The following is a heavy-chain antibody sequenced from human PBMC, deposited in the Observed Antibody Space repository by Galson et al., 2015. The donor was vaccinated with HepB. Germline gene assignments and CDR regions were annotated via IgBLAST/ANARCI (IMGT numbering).Heavy chain of an antibody. V-gene: IGHV1-18*04. CDR1: GYTFTSYG. CDR3: ARDKEGCSGGSCNNWFDP. J-gene: IGHJ5*02. CDR2: ISAYNGNT. D-gene: IGHD2-15*01. Sequence: VSCKASGYTFTSYGISWVRQAPGQGLEWMGWISAYNGNTNYAQKLQGRVTMTTDTSTSTAYMELRSLRSDDTAVYYCARDKEGCSGGSCNNWFDPWGQGTLVTVSS.